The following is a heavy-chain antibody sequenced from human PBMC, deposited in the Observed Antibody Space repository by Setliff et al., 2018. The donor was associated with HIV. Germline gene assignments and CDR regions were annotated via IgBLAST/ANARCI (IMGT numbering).Heavy chain of an antibody. CDR1: GGSISSGGYY. J-gene: IGHJ4*02. V-gene: IGHV4-31*03. CDR3: ARGIAAAEGYFDY. Sequence: SETLSLTCTVSGGSISSGGYYWSWIRQHPGKGLEWIGYIYHSGITYYNPSLKSRVTISLDTSKNQFSLKLSSVTAADTAVYYCARGIAAAEGYFDYWGQGTLVTVS. D-gene: IGHD6-13*01. CDR2: IYHSGIT.